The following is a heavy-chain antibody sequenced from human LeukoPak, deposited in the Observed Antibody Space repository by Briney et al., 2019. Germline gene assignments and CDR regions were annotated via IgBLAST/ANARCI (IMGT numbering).Heavy chain of an antibody. V-gene: IGHV4-30-4*01. CDR3: ARGRITMVRGEFDI. CDR1: GGSISSVYYY. Sequence: SETLSLTCTVSGGSISSVYYYWRSSRQPPGKGLEWIGYIYYSGSTYYNPSLKSRVTLSVDTSKNQFCLKLSSVTAADTVVYYCARGRITMVRGEFDIWGQGTMVTVSS. D-gene: IGHD3-10*01. CDR2: IYYSGST. J-gene: IGHJ3*02.